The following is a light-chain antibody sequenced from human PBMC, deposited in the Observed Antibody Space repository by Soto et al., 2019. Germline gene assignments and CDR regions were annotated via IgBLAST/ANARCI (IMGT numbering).Light chain of an antibody. J-gene: IGLJ1*01. CDR1: SRDVGGFDY. CDR3: CSYAGVNTYV. CDR2: DVT. V-gene: IGLV2-11*01. Sequence: QSALTQPRSVSGSPVQSVTISCTGTSRDVGGFDYVSWYQQHPGQVPKLIIYDVTQRPSGVPDRFSGFKSGDSASLTISGLDPGDEADYYCCSYAGVNTYVFGSGTKVTVL.